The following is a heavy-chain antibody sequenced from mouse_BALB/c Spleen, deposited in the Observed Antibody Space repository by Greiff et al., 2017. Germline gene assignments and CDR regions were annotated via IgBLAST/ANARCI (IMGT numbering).Heavy chain of an antibody. D-gene: IGHD4-1*01. CDR2: ISYSGST. J-gene: IGHJ3*01. CDR1: GYSITSDYA. CDR3: AREGTGTKGFAY. Sequence: VQLKESGPGLVKPSQSLSLTCTVTGYSITSDYAWNWIRQFPGNKLEWMGYISYSGSTSYNPSLKSRISITRDTSKNQFFLQLNSVTTEDTATYYCAREGTGTKGFAYWGQGTLVTVSA. V-gene: IGHV3-2*02.